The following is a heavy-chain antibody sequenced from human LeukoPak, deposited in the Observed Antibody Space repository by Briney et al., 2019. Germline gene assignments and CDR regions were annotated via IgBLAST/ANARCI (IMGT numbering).Heavy chain of an antibody. J-gene: IGHJ4*02. V-gene: IGHV4-31*03. CDR3: ARASSAGGAYFDY. Sequence: SETLSLTCTVSGGSISSGGYYWSWIRQHPGKGLEWIGYIYYSGSTYYNPSLKSRVTISVDTSKNQFSLKLSSVTAADTAVYYCARASSAGGAYFDYWGQGTLVTVSS. CDR1: GGSISSGGYY. D-gene: IGHD6-13*01. CDR2: IYYSGST.